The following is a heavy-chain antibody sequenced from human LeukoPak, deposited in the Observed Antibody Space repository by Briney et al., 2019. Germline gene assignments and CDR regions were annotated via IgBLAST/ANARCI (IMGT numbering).Heavy chain of an antibody. Sequence: KGGESLKISSKGSGYSFTSYWIGWVRQMPGKGLEWMGIIYPGDSDTRYSPSFQGQVTISADKSISTAYLQWSSPKASDTAMYYCARYSSGYYYVIDYWGQGTLVTVSS. CDR1: GYSFTSYW. J-gene: IGHJ4*02. CDR2: IYPGDSDT. CDR3: ARYSSGYYYVIDY. V-gene: IGHV5-51*01. D-gene: IGHD3-22*01.